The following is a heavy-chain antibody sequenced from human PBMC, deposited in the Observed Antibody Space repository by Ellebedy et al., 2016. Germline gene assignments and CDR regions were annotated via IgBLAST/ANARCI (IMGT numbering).Heavy chain of an antibody. CDR3: ARGLVPAAVDC. V-gene: IGHV4-4*02. Sequence: SETLSLXCAVSGVSISTSNWWTWVRQPPGKGLEWIGEIYHSGSANYNPSLKSRVTMSLDRSKNQFSLELSSVTAADTAVYYCARGLVPAAVDCWGQGTLVTVSS. CDR2: IYHSGSA. D-gene: IGHD2-2*01. J-gene: IGHJ4*02. CDR1: GVSISTSNW.